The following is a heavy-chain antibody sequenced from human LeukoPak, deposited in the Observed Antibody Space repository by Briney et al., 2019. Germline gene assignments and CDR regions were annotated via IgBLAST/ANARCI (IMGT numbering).Heavy chain of an antibody. CDR2: IDTSGST. J-gene: IGHJ4*02. Sequence: SETLSLTCTVSGGSTSSDYWNWIRQPAGKGLEWIGRIDTSGSTNYNPSLNSRVTMSIDTSKNQFSLRLSSVTAADTAVYYCARHLTGSSVCIEYWGQGTLVTVSS. CDR1: GGSTSSDY. V-gene: IGHV4-4*07. D-gene: IGHD2-8*02. CDR3: ARHLTGSSVCIEY.